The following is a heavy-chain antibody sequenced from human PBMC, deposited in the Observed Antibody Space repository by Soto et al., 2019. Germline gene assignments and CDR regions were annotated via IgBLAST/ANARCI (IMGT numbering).Heavy chain of an antibody. CDR3: AIQGVYRVRGSFDAFDS. CDR1: GYMFSNYW. D-gene: IGHD3-16*02. V-gene: IGHV5-51*01. J-gene: IGHJ3*02. CDR2: IYPGDSDT. Sequence: GESLKITCKASGYMFSNYWIGWVRQMPGKGLEWMGTIYPGDSDTRYSPSLQGQVTISVDKSIDTLYLQWDSLKASDTAMYYCAIQGVYRVRGSFDAFDSWGQGTMGSVSS.